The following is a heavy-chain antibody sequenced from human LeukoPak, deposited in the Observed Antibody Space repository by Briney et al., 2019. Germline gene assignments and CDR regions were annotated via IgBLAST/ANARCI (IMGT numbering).Heavy chain of an antibody. D-gene: IGHD3-10*01. CDR2: INHSGST. Sequence: SEPLSLTCAVYGGSFSGYYWSWIRQPPGKGLEWIGEINHSGSTNYNPSLKSRVTISVDTSKNQFSLKLSSVTAADTAVYYCARSVRGVNRWFGPWGQGTLVTVSS. CDR3: ARSVRGVNRWFGP. CDR1: GGSFSGYY. J-gene: IGHJ5*02. V-gene: IGHV4-34*01.